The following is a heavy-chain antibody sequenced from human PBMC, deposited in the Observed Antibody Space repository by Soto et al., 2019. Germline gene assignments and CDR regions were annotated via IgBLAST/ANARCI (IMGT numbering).Heavy chain of an antibody. D-gene: IGHD6-6*01. CDR3: ARDRESSSDRDAFDI. CDR2: INPSGGST. CDR1: GYTFTSYN. Sequence: QVQLVQSGAEVKKPGASVKVSCKASGYTFTSYNMHWVRKAPGHGLEWMGIINPSGGSTSYAQKFQGRVTMTRDTSTSTVYMELSSLRSEDTAVYYCARDRESSSDRDAFDIWGQGTMVTVSS. V-gene: IGHV1-46*01. J-gene: IGHJ3*02.